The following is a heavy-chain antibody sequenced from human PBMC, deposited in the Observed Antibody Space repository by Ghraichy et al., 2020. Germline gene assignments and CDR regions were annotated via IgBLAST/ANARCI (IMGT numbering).Heavy chain of an antibody. Sequence: ASVKVSCKASGYTFTSYYMHWVRQAPGQGLEWMGIINPSGGSTSYAQKFQGRVTMTRDTSTSTVYMELSSLRSEDTAVYYCARGIRFLEWLRMNYYFDYWGQGTLVTVSS. J-gene: IGHJ4*02. CDR1: GYTFTSYY. CDR2: INPSGGST. D-gene: IGHD3-3*01. V-gene: IGHV1-46*01. CDR3: ARGIRFLEWLRMNYYFDY.